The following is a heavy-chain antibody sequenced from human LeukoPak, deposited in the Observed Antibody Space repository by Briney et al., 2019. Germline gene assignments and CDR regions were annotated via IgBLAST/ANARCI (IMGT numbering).Heavy chain of an antibody. Sequence: GGSLRLSCAASGFTFNTHSMSWVRQAPGKGLEWVSSIDSSSSNIYYADPMKGRFTISRDNGKNSLFLQMNSLRAEDTAVYFCARDFRTQLDGYSPPYHFDYWGQGALVTVSS. D-gene: IGHD5-24*01. CDR3: ARDFRTQLDGYSPPYHFDY. V-gene: IGHV3-21*01. CDR1: GFTFNTHS. J-gene: IGHJ4*02. CDR2: IDSSSSNI.